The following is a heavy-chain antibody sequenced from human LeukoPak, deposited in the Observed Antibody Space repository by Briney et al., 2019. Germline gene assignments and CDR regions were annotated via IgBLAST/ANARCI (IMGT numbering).Heavy chain of an antibody. CDR1: GGSFSGYY. D-gene: IGHD5-24*01. CDR2: INHSGST. J-gene: IGHJ4*02. V-gene: IGHV4-34*01. Sequence: SETLSLTCAVYGGSFSGYYWSWIRQPPGKGLEWIGEINHSGSTNYNPSLKSRVTISVDTSKNQFSLKLSSVTAADTAVYYRARGLRWLQYIDYWGQGTLVTVSS. CDR3: ARGLRWLQYIDY.